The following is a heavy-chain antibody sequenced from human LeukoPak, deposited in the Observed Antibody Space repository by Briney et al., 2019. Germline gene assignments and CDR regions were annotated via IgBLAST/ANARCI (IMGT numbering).Heavy chain of an antibody. CDR1: GFTFSRYS. Sequence: MTGGSLRLSCAASGFTFSRYSMNWVRQAPGKGLEWVSSISSSSSYIYYADSVKGRFTISRDNANNSLYLQMNSLRAEDTAVYYCARGRRHQAIVRIGFDPWGQGILVTASS. D-gene: IGHD3-10*01. J-gene: IGHJ5*02. V-gene: IGHV3-21*01. CDR2: ISSSSSYI. CDR3: ARGRRHQAIVRIGFDP.